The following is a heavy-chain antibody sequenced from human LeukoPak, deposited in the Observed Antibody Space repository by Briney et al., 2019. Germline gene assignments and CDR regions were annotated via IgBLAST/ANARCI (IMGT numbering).Heavy chain of an antibody. CDR1: GVSFSTNT. Sequence: PGGSLILSCVGSGVSFSTNTFHWVRQAPGKGLEWISSISYRSNYIYYADSVKGRSTISRDNAKNSLYFEMNSLRDEDTAVYYCARRGNWSSDPYLGVWGKGTTVIVSS. CDR3: ARRGNWSSDPYLGV. CDR2: ISYRSNYI. J-gene: IGHJ6*03. V-gene: IGHV3-21*01. D-gene: IGHD1-1*01.